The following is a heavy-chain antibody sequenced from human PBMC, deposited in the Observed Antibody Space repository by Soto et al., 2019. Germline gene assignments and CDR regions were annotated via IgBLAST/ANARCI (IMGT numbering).Heavy chain of an antibody. D-gene: IGHD1-1*01. CDR2: FIPNLGLA. Sequence: QVQLVQSGAEVKKPGSSVIVSCKASGGSFNSHCINWVRQAPGQELQWVGRFIPNLGLANYAQSFQGRVTITADKSTSTAYMELSSLGSYDTAVYYCARPSSHTATTGTFNYWGQGTPVTVSS. CDR1: GGSFNSHC. CDR3: ARPSSHTATTGTFNY. V-gene: IGHV1-69*02. J-gene: IGHJ4*02.